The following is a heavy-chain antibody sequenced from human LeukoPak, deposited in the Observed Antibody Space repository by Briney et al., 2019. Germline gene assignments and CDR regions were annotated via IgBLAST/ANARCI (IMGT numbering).Heavy chain of an antibody. J-gene: IGHJ2*01. CDR3: ARLAAAGTRYFDL. CDR1: GGSISSYY. D-gene: IGHD6-13*01. Sequence: SETLSLTCTVSGGSISSYYWSWIRQPPGKGLEWIGYIYYSGSTNYNPSLKSRVTISVDTSKNHFSLKLSSVTAADTAVYYCARLAAAGTRYFDLWGRGTLVTVSS. V-gene: IGHV4-59*08. CDR2: IYYSGST.